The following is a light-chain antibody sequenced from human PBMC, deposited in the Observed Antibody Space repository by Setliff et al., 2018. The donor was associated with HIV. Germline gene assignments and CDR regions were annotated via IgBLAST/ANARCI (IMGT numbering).Light chain of an antibody. CDR1: SSNIGSNY. CDR2: DDD. Sequence: QSVLTQPPSVSAAPGRNVTISCSGSSSNIGSNYVSWYQQLPGTAPKLLMFDDDKRPAGIPDRFSGSKSGTSATLDITGLQTGDEADYYCATCDTALIGWVFGEGTKVTVL. CDR3: ATCDTALIGWV. J-gene: IGLJ3*02. V-gene: IGLV1-51*01.